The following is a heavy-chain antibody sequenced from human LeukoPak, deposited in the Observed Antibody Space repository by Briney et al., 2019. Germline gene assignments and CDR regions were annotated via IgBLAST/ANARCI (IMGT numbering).Heavy chain of an antibody. V-gene: IGHV4-31*11. CDR3: ARVGLWYFDY. D-gene: IGHD3-16*01. J-gene: IGHJ4*02. CDR2: IYYSGST. Sequence: SETLSLTCAVYGGSFSGYYWSWLRQHPGKGLEWIGYIYYSGSTYYNPSLKSRVTISVDTSKNQFSLKLSSVTAADTAVFYCARVGLWYFDYWGQGTLVTVSS. CDR1: GGSFSGYY.